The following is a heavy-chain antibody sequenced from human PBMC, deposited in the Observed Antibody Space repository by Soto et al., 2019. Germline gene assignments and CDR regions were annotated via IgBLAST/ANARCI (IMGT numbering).Heavy chain of an antibody. CDR3: AKACGEWFGADY. Sequence: QVQLVESGGGVVQPGRSLRLSCAASGFTFSSYGMHWVRQAPGKGVEWVAVISYDGRNTYYADSVKGRFTISRDNSKNTLYLQMNSLRAEDTAVYYCAKACGEWFGADYWGQGTLVTVSS. CDR1: GFTFSSYG. J-gene: IGHJ4*02. CDR2: ISYDGRNT. V-gene: IGHV3-30*18. D-gene: IGHD3-10*01.